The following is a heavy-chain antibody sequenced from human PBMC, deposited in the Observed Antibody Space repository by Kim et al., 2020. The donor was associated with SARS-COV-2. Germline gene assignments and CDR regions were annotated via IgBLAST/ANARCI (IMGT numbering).Heavy chain of an antibody. CDR2: FDPEDGET. V-gene: IGHV1-24*01. J-gene: IGHJ3*02. D-gene: IGHD3-10*01. CDR1: GYTLTELS. Sequence: ASVKVSCKVSGYTLTELSMHWVRQAPGKGLEWMGGFDPEDGETIYAQKFQGRVTMTEDTSTDTAYMELSSLRSEDTAVYYCATEDAVYGSGSYSAFDIWGQGTMVTVSS. CDR3: ATEDAVYGSGSYSAFDI.